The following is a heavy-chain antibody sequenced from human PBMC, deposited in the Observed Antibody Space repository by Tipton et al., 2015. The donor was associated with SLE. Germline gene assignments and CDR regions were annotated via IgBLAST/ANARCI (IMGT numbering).Heavy chain of an antibody. D-gene: IGHD3-10*01. CDR1: GDSLSGQY. Sequence: TLSLTCSVYGDSLSGQYWSWIRQPPGKGLEWIGEVFRGGSTNYSPSLESRVAISADTSNNQFSLELRSVTAADTAVYYCARHLGVIVAFEVWGQGTVLTVSS. J-gene: IGHJ3*01. V-gene: IGHV4-34*12. CDR3: ARHLGVIVAFEV. CDR2: VFRGGST.